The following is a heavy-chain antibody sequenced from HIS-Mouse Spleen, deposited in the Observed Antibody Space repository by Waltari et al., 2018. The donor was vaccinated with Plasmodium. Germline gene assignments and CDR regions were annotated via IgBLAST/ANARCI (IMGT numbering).Heavy chain of an antibody. V-gene: IGHV1-18*01. D-gene: IGHD6-19*01. CDR1: GYTFTNYG. Sequence: QVQLVQSGAEVKKPWAAVKVSCKASGYTFTNYGISWVRQAPGQGLEWEGWISPYNGNTHLAQKLQGRVTMTTDTSTSTAYMELRSLRSDDTAVYYCARGSAGDAFDIWGQGTMVTVSS. J-gene: IGHJ3*02. CDR3: ARGSAGDAFDI. CDR2: ISPYNGNT.